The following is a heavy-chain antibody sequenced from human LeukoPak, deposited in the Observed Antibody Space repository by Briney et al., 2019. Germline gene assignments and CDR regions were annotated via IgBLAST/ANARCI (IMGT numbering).Heavy chain of an antibody. Sequence: GASVKVSCKASGYTFANFGITWVRQAPGQGLEWMGWISVYNGNTNYAQNLQGRVTLTTDTSTSTAYMELRSLRSDDTALYYCGRTCSSCCYMVHWGQGTLVTVSS. V-gene: IGHV1-18*01. CDR2: ISVYNGNT. CDR3: GRTCSSCCYMVH. D-gene: IGHD2-2*01. J-gene: IGHJ4*02. CDR1: GYTFANFG.